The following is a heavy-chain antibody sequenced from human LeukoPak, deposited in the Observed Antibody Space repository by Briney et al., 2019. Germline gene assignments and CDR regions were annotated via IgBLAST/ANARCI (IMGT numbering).Heavy chain of an antibody. CDR3: ARCSRSSTSCYSAFDI. J-gene: IGHJ3*02. Sequence: GRSLRLSCAASGFTFDDYGMSWVRQAPGKGLEWVSAIVNWDGGNTGYADSVRGRFTISRDNAKNSLYLQMNSLRAEDTALYYCARCSRSSTSCYSAFDIWGQGTMVTVSS. V-gene: IGHV3-20*04. CDR2: IVNWDGGNT. D-gene: IGHD2-2*02. CDR1: GFTFDDYG.